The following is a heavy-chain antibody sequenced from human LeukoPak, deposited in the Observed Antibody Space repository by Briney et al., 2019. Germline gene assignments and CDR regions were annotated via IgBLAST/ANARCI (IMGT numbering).Heavy chain of an antibody. D-gene: IGHD2-2*01. Sequence: PGGSLRLSCAASGFTFSSYEMNWVRQAPGKGREWVSYISSSGSTIYYADSVKGRFTISGDNAKNSLYLQMNSLRAEDTAVYYCARDAILCIVVVPAAMSNWFHPWGQATLVTVSS. J-gene: IGHJ5*02. V-gene: IGHV3-48*03. CDR3: ARDAILCIVVVPAAMSNWFHP. CDR1: GFTFSSYE. CDR2: ISSSGSTI.